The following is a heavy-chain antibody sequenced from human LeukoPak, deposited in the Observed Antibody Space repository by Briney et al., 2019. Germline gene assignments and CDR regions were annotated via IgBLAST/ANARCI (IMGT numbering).Heavy chain of an antibody. D-gene: IGHD7-27*01. V-gene: IGHV4-4*02. Sequence: SGTLSFTCVVTGGSIRSANWWSWVRQPPGKGLEWIGEIFHSGTTNYSPSLKSRVTISVDISNNQVSLKMTSVTAADTAVYYCTRGPSLTAVNWGRGTLVTVSS. CDR3: TRGPSLTAVN. J-gene: IGHJ4*02. CDR1: GGSIRSANW. CDR2: IFHSGTT.